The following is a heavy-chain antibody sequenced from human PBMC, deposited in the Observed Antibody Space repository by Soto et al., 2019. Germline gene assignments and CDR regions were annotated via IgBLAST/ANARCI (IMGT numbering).Heavy chain of an antibody. Sequence: ASLKGACKDSGEAFAGSYRNWGGQATGQGVEWMGWINPNSGGTNHAQKVQGKVTMTRDTSISTAYMELSRLRSDDTVVYFCGRVEWEPNYYGMDVWGQGTTVTVSS. J-gene: IGHJ6*02. D-gene: IGHD1-26*01. CDR2: INPNSGGT. CDR1: GEAFAGSY. V-gene: IGHV1-2*02. CDR3: GRVEWEPNYYGMDV.